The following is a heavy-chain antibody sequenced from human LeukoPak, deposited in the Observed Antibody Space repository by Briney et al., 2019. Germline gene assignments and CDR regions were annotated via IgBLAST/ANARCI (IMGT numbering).Heavy chain of an antibody. V-gene: IGHV1-18*01. CDR3: ARESPPLGYCSGGSCYWEDY. D-gene: IGHD2-15*01. Sequence: ASVKVSCKASGYTFTSYGISWVRQAPGQGLEWMGWISAYNGNTNYAQKLQGRVTMTTDTSTSTAYMELRSLRSDDTAVYYCARESPPLGYCSGGSCYWEDYWGQGTLVTVSS. CDR1: GYTFTSYG. J-gene: IGHJ4*02. CDR2: ISAYNGNT.